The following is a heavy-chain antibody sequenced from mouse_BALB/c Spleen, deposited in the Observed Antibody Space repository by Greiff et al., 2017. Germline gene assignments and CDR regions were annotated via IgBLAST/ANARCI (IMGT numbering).Heavy chain of an antibody. CDR1: GFTFSSFG. D-gene: IGHD1-1*02. J-gene: IGHJ1*01. V-gene: IGHV5-17*02. CDR3: ARYGGREDWYFDV. CDR2: ISSGSSTI. Sequence: EVNVVESGGGLVQPGGSRKLSCAASGFTFSSFGMHWVRQAPEKGLEWVAYISSGSSTIYYADTVKGRFTISRDNPKNTLFLQMTSLRSEDTAMYYCARYGGREDWYFDVWGAGTTVTVSS.